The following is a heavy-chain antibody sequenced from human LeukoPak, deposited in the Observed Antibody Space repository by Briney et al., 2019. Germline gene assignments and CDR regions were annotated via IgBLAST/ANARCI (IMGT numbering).Heavy chain of an antibody. V-gene: IGHV4-39*07. J-gene: IGHJ4*02. CDR2: IYYSGST. CDR1: GGSISSSSYY. D-gene: IGHD3-22*01. Sequence: SETLSLTCTISGGSISSSSYYWGWIRQPPGKGLEWIGSIYYSGSTYYNPSLKSRVTISVDTSKNQFSLKLSSVTAADTAVYYCARGRRSGYDLDYWGQGTLVTVSS. CDR3: ARGRRSGYDLDY.